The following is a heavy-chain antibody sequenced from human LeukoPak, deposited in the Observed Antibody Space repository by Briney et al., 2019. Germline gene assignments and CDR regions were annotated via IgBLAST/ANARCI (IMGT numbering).Heavy chain of an antibody. Sequence: GGSLRLSCAGSGFSFSSYGMSWVRQGPGKGLEWVSTITGSGGNTDYEDSVKGRCTISRDNSKNTLYLQMNSLRAEDTAVYYCAVDWYDSSGYGTFDYWGQGTLVTVSS. J-gene: IGHJ4*02. CDR3: AVDWYDSSGYGTFDY. CDR1: GFSFSSYG. D-gene: IGHD3-22*01. CDR2: ITGSGGNT. V-gene: IGHV3-23*01.